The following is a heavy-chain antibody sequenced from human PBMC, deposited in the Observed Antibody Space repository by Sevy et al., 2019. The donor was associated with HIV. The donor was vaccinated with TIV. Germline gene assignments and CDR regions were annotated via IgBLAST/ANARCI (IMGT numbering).Heavy chain of an antibody. CDR3: SRHTIYCSGGSGYSDYYFDY. Sequence: GESLKISCKGSGYSFTSYWIGWVRQMPGKGLEWMGIIYPGDSDTRYSPSFQGQVTISADKSISTAYLQWSSLKASDTAMYYCSRHTIYCSGGSGYSDYYFDYWGQGTLGTVSS. J-gene: IGHJ4*02. D-gene: IGHD2-15*01. V-gene: IGHV5-51*01. CDR2: IYPGDSDT. CDR1: GYSFTSYW.